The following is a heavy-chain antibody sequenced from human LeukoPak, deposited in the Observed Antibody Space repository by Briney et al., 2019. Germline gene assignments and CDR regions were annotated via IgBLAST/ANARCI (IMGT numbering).Heavy chain of an antibody. V-gene: IGHV4-39*01. CDR2: IYYTGST. Sequence: GSLRLSCAASGFTFSTYWMSWVRQAPGKGLEWIGSIYYTGSTFYNPSLKSRVTISVDTSKNQFSMKLSSVTAADTAVYFCARGLRDGYTLFYFDYWGQGTLVTVSS. CDR3: ARGLRDGYTLFYFDY. J-gene: IGHJ4*02. D-gene: IGHD5-24*01. CDR1: GFTFSTYW.